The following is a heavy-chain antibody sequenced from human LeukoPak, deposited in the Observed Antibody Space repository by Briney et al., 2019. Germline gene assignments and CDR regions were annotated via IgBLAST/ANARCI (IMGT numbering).Heavy chain of an antibody. CDR3: ATDQRYAFDY. CDR1: GSSFTDYP. D-gene: IGHD3-9*01. V-gene: IGHV3-48*02. CDR2: IRTTAEGAKYA. J-gene: IGHJ4*02. Sequence: PGGSLRLSCAPSGSSFTDYPMNWVRQAPGKGLEWISNIRTTAEGAKYAYYADSVKGRVTISRDDGKNTLYLHMNSLRDDDTAVYYCATDQRYAFDYWGQGILVTVSS.